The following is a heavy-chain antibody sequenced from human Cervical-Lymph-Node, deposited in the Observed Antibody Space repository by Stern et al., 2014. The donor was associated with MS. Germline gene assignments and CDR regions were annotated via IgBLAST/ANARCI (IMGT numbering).Heavy chain of an antibody. CDR3: AHRRYESSGGDAFDI. CDR2: IYWDDDK. V-gene: IGHV2-5*02. Sequence: QITLKESGPALVKPTETLTVTCTFSGFSLSTYGVGVNWIRQPRGKALEWLAVIYWDDDKRYSPSLKTRLTITKDTSKNQVVLTMTNMDPVDTATYYCAHRRYESSGGDAFDIWGQGTMVTVSS. D-gene: IGHD3-22*01. J-gene: IGHJ3*02. CDR1: GFSLSTYGVG.